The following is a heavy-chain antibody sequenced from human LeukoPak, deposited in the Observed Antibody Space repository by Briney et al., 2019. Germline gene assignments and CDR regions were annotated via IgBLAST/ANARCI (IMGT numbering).Heavy chain of an antibody. Sequence: GGSLRLSCAASGFTFSSYEMNWVRQAPGKGLEWVSYISSSGSTIYYADSVKGRFTISRDNAKNSLYLQMNSLRAEDTAVYYCASHSGYDPFTSYWGQGTLVTVSS. CDR3: ASHSGYDPFTSY. CDR2: ISSSGSTI. V-gene: IGHV3-48*03. D-gene: IGHD5-12*01. J-gene: IGHJ4*02. CDR1: GFTFSSYE.